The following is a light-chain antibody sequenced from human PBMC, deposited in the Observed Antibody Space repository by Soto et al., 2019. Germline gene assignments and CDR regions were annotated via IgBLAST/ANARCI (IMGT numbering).Light chain of an antibody. Sequence: EIVLTQSPGTLSLSPGERATLSCRASQSVGSDLVWYQQKPGQTPRLLIYGASNKATGIADRFSGSGSGTDFTLTISRLEPEDFAMYYCQHYSSSPLTFGGGTKVEIK. J-gene: IGKJ4*01. CDR1: QSVGSD. CDR3: QHYSSSPLT. V-gene: IGKV3-20*01. CDR2: GAS.